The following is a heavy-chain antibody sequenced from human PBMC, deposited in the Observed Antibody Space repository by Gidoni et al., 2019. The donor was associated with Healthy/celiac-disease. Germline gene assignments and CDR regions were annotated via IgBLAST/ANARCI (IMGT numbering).Heavy chain of an antibody. D-gene: IGHD3-9*01. J-gene: IGHJ2*01. CDR1: GVTFSSYA. Sequence: VQLVQSGAEVKKPGSSVKVSCKASGVTFSSYAISWVRQAPGQGLEWMGGIIPIFGTANYAQKFQGRVTITADKSTSTAYMELSSLRSEDTAVYYCARTTYYDILTEDWYFDLWGRGTLVTVSS. V-gene: IGHV1-69*06. CDR3: ARTTYYDILTEDWYFDL. CDR2: IIPIFGTA.